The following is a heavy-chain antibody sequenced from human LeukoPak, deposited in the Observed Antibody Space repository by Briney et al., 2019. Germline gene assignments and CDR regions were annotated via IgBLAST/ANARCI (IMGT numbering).Heavy chain of an antibody. Sequence: QPGGSLRLSCAASGFTFSSYWMHWVRQAPGRGLVWVTRISADGSYTLYADSVKGRFTISRDNAKNTLYLQMNSLRAEDTAAYYCATANSGPDIWGQGTTVTVSS. CDR2: ISADGSYT. CDR1: GFTFSSYW. V-gene: IGHV3-74*01. J-gene: IGHJ3*02. D-gene: IGHD1-1*01. CDR3: ATANSGPDI.